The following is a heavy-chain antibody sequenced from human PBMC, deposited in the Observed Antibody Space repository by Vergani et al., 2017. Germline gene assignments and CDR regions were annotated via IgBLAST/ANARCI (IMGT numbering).Heavy chain of an antibody. CDR3: AGGGSGSYPDPFDY. J-gene: IGHJ4*02. D-gene: IGHD3-10*01. CDR2: ISGSGGST. CDR1: GFMFNTYD. V-gene: IGHV3-23*01. Sequence: EVQVLESGGGLIQPGGSLRLSCAASGFMFNTYDMSWVRQAPGKGLEWVSAISGSGGSTYYADSVKGRFTISRDTSKKALYLQMNSLRAEDTAVYYCAGGGSGSYPDPFDYWGQGTLVTVSS.